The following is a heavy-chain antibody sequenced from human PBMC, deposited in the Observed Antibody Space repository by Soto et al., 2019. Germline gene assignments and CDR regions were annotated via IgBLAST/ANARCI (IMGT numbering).Heavy chain of an antibody. CDR1: GFTFSNEW. J-gene: IGHJ4*02. Sequence: PGGSLRLSCAASGFTFSNEWMNWVRQAPGKGLEWVGRIKSKADGGATDYAAPVKGRFTVSRDDSTNTLYLQMSSLKTEDTALYYCATVRAVPGSDHWGQGTLVTVSS. CDR3: ATVRAVPGSDH. V-gene: IGHV3-15*01. CDR2: IKSKADGGAT. D-gene: IGHD6-19*01.